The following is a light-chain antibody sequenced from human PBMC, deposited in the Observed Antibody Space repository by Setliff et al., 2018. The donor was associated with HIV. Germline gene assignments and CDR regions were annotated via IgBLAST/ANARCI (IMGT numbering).Light chain of an antibody. Sequence: QPALTQPRSVSGSPGQSVTISCTGTSSDVGGYNYVSWYQHLPGKAPKLMSYDVTKRPSGVPDRFSGSKSGNTASLTISGLQSEDEADYYCCSYAGSYTSLYVFGTGTKV. J-gene: IGLJ1*01. V-gene: IGLV2-11*01. CDR2: DVT. CDR3: CSYAGSYTSLYV. CDR1: SSDVGGYNY.